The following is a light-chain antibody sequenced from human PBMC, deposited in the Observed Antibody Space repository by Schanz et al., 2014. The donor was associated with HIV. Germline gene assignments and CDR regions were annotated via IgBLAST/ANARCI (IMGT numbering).Light chain of an antibody. CDR1: TSDIGAYNY. V-gene: IGLV2-8*01. Sequence: QSALTQPPSASGSPGHSVTISCTGTTSDIGAYNYVSWYQLHPGRAPKLIIFEVNRRPSGVPNRFSGSKSGNTASLTVSGLLAEDEAEYFCTLSSTNTCVFGGGTKLTVL. J-gene: IGLJ3*02. CDR3: TLSSTNTCV. CDR2: EVN.